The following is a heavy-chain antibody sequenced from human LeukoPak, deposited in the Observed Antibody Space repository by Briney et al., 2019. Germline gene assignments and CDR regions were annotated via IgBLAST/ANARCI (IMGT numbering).Heavy chain of an antibody. CDR2: ISSSSSYI. D-gene: IGHD4-17*01. V-gene: IGHV3-21*01. CDR3: ARRRTTVTTSLDY. CDR1: GFTFDDYG. Sequence: GGSLRLSCAASGFTFDDYGMSWVRQAPGKGLQWVSSISSSSSYISYADSVKGRFTISRDNAKNSLYLQMNSLRAEDTAVYYCARRRTTVTTSLDYWGQGTLVTGTS. J-gene: IGHJ4*02.